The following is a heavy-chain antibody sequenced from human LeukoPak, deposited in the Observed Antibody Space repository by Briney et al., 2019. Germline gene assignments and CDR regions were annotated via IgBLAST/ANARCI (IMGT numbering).Heavy chain of an antibody. J-gene: IGHJ4*02. CDR2: ISSSGSTI. Sequence: GGSLRLSCAASGFTFSSYEMNWARQAPGKGLEWVSYISSSGSTIYYADSVKGRFTISRDNAKNSLYLQMNSLRAEDTAVYYCARDLPGGHGGWYIGGNFGGQGTLVTVSS. CDR3: ARDLPGGHGGWYIGGNF. CDR1: GFTFSSYE. D-gene: IGHD6-19*01. V-gene: IGHV3-48*03.